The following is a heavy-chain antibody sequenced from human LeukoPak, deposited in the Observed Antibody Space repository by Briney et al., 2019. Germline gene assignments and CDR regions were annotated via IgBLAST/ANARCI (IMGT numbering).Heavy chain of an antibody. D-gene: IGHD3-3*01. V-gene: IGHV4-39*01. CDR2: CYYSGST. J-gene: IGHJ1*01. CDR1: GGSISSSIYY. Sequence: SEALTLTCTVSGGSISSSIYYWGWIPQPPGKGLEWIGSCYYSGSTYSNPSLKSRVTISVDTSKKQSSLNLSCVTAADTAVYYCARHFVPRNAEYFQHWGQGTLVTVSS. CDR3: ARHFVPRNAEYFQH.